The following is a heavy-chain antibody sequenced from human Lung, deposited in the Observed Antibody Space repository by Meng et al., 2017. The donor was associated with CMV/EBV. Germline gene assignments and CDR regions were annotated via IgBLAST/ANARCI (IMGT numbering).Heavy chain of an antibody. Sequence: LTXGASGFTFSSYEMNWVRQAPGKGLEWLSYISSSGSIIYYTDSVKGRFTISRDNAKNSLYLQMNSLRAEDTAVYYCARGAYYGSGRLDYWGQGTLVTVSS. D-gene: IGHD3-10*01. J-gene: IGHJ4*02. CDR2: ISSSGSII. CDR1: GFTFSSYE. V-gene: IGHV3-48*03. CDR3: ARGAYYGSGRLDY.